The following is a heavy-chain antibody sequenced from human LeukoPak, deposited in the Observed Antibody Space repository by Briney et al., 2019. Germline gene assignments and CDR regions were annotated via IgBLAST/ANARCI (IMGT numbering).Heavy chain of an antibody. CDR2: ISAYNGNT. V-gene: IGHV1-18*01. D-gene: IGHD3-22*01. J-gene: IGHJ3*02. Sequence: ASVKVSCKASGYTFTSYGISWVRQAPGQGLGWMGWISAYNGNTNYAQKLQGRVTMTTDTSTSTAYMELRSLRSDDTAVYYCARDRPYYYDSSGYHDAFDIWGQGTMVTVSS. CDR3: ARDRPYYYDSSGYHDAFDI. CDR1: GYTFTSYG.